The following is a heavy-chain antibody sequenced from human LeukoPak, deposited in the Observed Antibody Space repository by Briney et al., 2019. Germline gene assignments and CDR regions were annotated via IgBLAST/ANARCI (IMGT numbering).Heavy chain of an antibody. Sequence: PSQTLSLTCTVSGGSISSGGYYWTWIRQHPGKGLEWIGFIYYSGGTYYNPSLKSRVSISVDTSKNQFSLKLSSVTAADTAVYYCARASNRSGSYFYYYGMGVWGQGTTVTVSS. CDR1: GGSISSGGYY. CDR2: IYYSGGT. CDR3: ARASNRSGSYFYYYGMGV. J-gene: IGHJ6*02. D-gene: IGHD3-10*01. V-gene: IGHV4-31*03.